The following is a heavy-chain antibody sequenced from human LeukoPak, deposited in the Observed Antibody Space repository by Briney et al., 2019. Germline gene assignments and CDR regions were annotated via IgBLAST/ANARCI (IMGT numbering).Heavy chain of an antibody. CDR3: ASAYYDILTGYYYRDGFDI. V-gene: IGHV4-34*01. CDR1: GGSFSGYY. CDR2: INHSGST. D-gene: IGHD3-9*01. Sequence: SETLSLTCAVHGGSFSGYYWSWIRQSPGKGLAWIGEINHSGSTNYNPSLKSRVTISVDTSKNQFSLKLSSVTAADTAVYYCASAYYDILTGYYYRDGFDIWGQGTMVTISS. J-gene: IGHJ3*02.